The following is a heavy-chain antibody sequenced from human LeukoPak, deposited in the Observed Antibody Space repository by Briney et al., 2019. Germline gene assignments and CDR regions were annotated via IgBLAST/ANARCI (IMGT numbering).Heavy chain of an antibody. CDR2: IYYSGST. CDR3: AAAPRLVEMAPNPYIDY. J-gene: IGHJ4*02. CDR1: GGSISSYY. D-gene: IGHD5-24*01. V-gene: IGHV4-59*01. Sequence: SETLSLTCTVSGGSISSYYWSWIRQPPGKGLEWIGYIYYSGSTNYNPSLKSRVTISVDTSKNQFSLKLSSVTAADTAVYYCAAAPRLVEMAPNPYIDYWGQGTLVTVSS.